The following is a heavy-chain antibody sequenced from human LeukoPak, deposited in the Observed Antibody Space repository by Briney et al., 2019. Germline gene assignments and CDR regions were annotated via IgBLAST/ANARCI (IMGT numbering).Heavy chain of an antibody. Sequence: SETLSLTCAVYGGSFSGYYWSWIRQPPGKGLEWIGEINHSGSTNYNPSLKSRVTISVDTSKNQFSLKPSSVTAADTAVYYCARIELVRGSYGMDVWGKGTTVTVSS. CDR3: ARIELVRGSYGMDV. J-gene: IGHJ6*04. CDR2: INHSGST. D-gene: IGHD3-10*01. V-gene: IGHV4-34*01. CDR1: GGSFSGYY.